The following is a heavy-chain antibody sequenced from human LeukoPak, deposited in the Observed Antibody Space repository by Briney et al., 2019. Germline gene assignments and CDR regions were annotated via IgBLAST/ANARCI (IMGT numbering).Heavy chain of an antibody. CDR3: ARGGRDGYITRDHDAFDI. Sequence: SVKVFCKASGGTFSSYAISWVRQAPGQGLEWMGGIIPIFGTANYAQKFQGRVTITADESTSTAYMELSSLRSEDTAVYYCARGGRDGYITRDHDAFDIWGQGTMVTVSS. CDR1: GGTFSSYA. V-gene: IGHV1-69*13. J-gene: IGHJ3*02. D-gene: IGHD5-24*01. CDR2: IIPIFGTA.